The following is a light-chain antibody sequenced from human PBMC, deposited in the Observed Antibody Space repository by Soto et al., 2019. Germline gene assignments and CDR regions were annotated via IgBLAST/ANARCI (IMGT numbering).Light chain of an antibody. CDR1: ESINNW. Sequence: DIQMTQSPSTLSASVGDRVTITSRASESINNWLAWYQQKPGKAPKLLIYKASNLDIGVPSRFSGSGSGTEFTLTISSLQPDDFATYYCQQYDTYWTFGQGTKVEI. J-gene: IGKJ1*01. CDR2: KAS. V-gene: IGKV1-5*03. CDR3: QQYDTYWT.